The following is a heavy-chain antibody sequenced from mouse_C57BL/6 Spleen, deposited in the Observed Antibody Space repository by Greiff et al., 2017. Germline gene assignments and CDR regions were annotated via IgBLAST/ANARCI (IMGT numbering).Heavy chain of an antibody. Sequence: VQLVESGAELVRPGTSVKVSCKASGYAFTNYLIEWVKQRPGQGLEWIGVINPGSGGTNYNEKFKGKATLTADKSSSTAYMQLSSLTSEDSAVYFCARSSNWGAMDYWGQGTSVTVSS. CDR3: ARSSNWGAMDY. D-gene: IGHD4-1*01. J-gene: IGHJ4*01. V-gene: IGHV1-54*01. CDR1: GYAFTNYL. CDR2: INPGSGGT.